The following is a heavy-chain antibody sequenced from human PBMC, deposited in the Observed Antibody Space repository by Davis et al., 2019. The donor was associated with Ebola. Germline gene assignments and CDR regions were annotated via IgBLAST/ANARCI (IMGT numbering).Heavy chain of an antibody. CDR1: GGSFSGYY. V-gene: IGHV4-34*01. CDR3: ARYPRYFDWLLSGYYGMDV. J-gene: IGHJ6*02. D-gene: IGHD3-9*01. Sequence: MPSETLSLTCAVYGGSFSGYYWSWIRQPPGKGLEWIGEINHSGSTNYNPSLKSRVTISVDTSKNQFSLKLSSVTAADTAVYYCARYPRYFDWLLSGYYGMDVWGQGTTVTVSS. CDR2: INHSGST.